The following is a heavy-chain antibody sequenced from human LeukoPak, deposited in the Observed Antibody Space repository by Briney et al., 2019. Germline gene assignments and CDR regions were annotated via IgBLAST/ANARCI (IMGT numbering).Heavy chain of an antibody. D-gene: IGHD2-2*01. CDR1: GGSISSYY. CDR3: ARTLDCNSTSCHNWFDP. J-gene: IGHJ5*02. CDR2: IYYSGST. V-gene: IGHV4-59*01. Sequence: PSETLSLTCTVSGGSISSYYWSWIRQPPGKGLEWIGYIYYSGSTNYNPSLKSRVTISVDTSKNQFSLKLSSVTAADTAVYYCARTLDCNSTSCHNWFDPWGQGTLVTVSS.